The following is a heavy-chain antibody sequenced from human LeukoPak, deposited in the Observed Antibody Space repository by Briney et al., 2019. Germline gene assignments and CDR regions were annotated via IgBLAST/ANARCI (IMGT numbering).Heavy chain of an antibody. CDR1: GFTFSSYW. J-gene: IGHJ4*02. CDR3: ARDSRGWTHDY. CDR2: INSDGSTR. V-gene: IGHV3-74*01. D-gene: IGHD3-10*01. Sequence: GGSLRLSCAASGFTFSSYWMHWVRQSPGKGLVWVSRINSDGSTRNYADSVRGRLTISRDNAKNTLFLQMNSLRAEDTAEYYCARDSRGWTHDYWGQGTLVTVSS.